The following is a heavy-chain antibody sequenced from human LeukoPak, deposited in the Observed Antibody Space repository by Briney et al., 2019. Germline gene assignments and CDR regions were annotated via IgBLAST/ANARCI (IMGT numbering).Heavy chain of an antibody. CDR2: IYSGGRI. D-gene: IGHD3-3*01. J-gene: IGHJ4*02. V-gene: IGHV3-53*04. Sequence: GGSLRLSCAASGFTVSSNYMSWVRQAPGKGLEWVSVIYSGGRIYYADSVKGRFTISRHNSENTLYLQMNSLRAEDTAVYYCARGDFWSGYYTGLYWGQGTLVTVSS. CDR1: GFTVSSNY. CDR3: ARGDFWSGYYTGLY.